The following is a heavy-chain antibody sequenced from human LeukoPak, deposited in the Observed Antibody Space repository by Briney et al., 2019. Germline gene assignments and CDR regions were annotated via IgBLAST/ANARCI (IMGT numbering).Heavy chain of an antibody. J-gene: IGHJ4*02. CDR3: AKDGSGSYYAPLYYFDY. Sequence: GRSLRLSCAASGFTFSSYGMHWVRQAPGKGLEWVAVISYDGSNKYYADSVKGRFTISKDNSKNTLYLQMNSLRAEDTAVYYCAKDGSGSYYAPLYYFDYWGQGTLVTVSS. V-gene: IGHV3-30*18. D-gene: IGHD1-26*01. CDR2: ISYDGSNK. CDR1: GFTFSSYG.